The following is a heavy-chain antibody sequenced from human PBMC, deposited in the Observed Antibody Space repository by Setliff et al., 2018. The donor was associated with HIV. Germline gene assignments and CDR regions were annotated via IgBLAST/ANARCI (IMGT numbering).Heavy chain of an antibody. V-gene: IGHV1-46*01. CDR3: ARATEGRDGYNLYYYYMDV. CDR2: INPSGGGT. J-gene: IGHJ6*03. Sequence: GASVKVSCKASGGTFSSYAISWVRQAPGQGLEWMGIINPSGGGTTYARKFQGRVTVTRDTSTTTVYMELSGLRSEDTAVYYCARATEGRDGYNLYYYYMDVWGKGTTVTVSS. CDR1: GGTFSSYA. D-gene: IGHD2-21*01.